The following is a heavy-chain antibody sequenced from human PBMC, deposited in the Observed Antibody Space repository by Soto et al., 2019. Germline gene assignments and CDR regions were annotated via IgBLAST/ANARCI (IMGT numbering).Heavy chain of an antibody. CDR3: ARDSDRAYYDYIWGVNYYYMDV. CDR2: IYSGGST. D-gene: IGHD3-16*01. CDR1: GFTVSSNY. V-gene: IGHV3-66*01. Sequence: GGSLRLSCAASGFTVSSNYMSWVRQAPGKGLEWVSVIYSGGSTYYADSVKGRFTISRDNSKNTLYLQMNSLRAEDTAVYYCARDSDRAYYDYIWGVNYYYMDVWGKGTTVTVSS. J-gene: IGHJ6*03.